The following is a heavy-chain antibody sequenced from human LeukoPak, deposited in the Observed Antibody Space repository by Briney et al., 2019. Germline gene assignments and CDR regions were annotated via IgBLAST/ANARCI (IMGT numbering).Heavy chain of an antibody. V-gene: IGHV3-7*03. J-gene: IGHJ6*02. CDR3: ARNNGMDV. Sequence: GGSLRLSCAASGFTFSDDWMTWVRQVPGRGPEWVANVNRDGSETYYLDSVKGRFTISKDNAKNSLYLQMNSLRAEDTALYHCARNNGMDVWGQGTTVIVSS. CDR1: GFTFSDDW. CDR2: VNRDGSET.